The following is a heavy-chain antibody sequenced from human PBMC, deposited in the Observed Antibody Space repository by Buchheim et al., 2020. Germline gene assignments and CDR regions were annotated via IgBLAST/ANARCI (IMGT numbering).Heavy chain of an antibody. Sequence: QVQLQESGPGLVKPSETLSLTCSVSGGSISSYYWYWIRQPPGKGLEWIGYIYYSGSTNYNPSLKSRVTLSVDTSKNQFSLKLSSVTAADTAVYYCARSVGGATNYWGQGTL. CDR1: GGSISSYY. J-gene: IGHJ4*02. CDR3: ARSVGGATNY. CDR2: IYYSGST. V-gene: IGHV4-59*01. D-gene: IGHD1-26*01.